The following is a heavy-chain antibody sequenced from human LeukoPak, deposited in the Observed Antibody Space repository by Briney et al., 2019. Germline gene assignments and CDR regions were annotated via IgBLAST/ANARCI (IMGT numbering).Heavy chain of an antibody. J-gene: IGHJ4*02. CDR3: AREEYSSIYFY. CDR1: GYNFTNSG. CDR2: IIAYNGNT. Sequence: ASVKVSCKASGYNFTNSGITWVRQAPGQGLEWMGWIIAYNGNTNYAQKFQDRVTMTTDTSTSTAYMELRSLRSDDTAIYYCAREEYSSIYFYWGQGTLVTVSS. D-gene: IGHD6-6*01. V-gene: IGHV1-18*01.